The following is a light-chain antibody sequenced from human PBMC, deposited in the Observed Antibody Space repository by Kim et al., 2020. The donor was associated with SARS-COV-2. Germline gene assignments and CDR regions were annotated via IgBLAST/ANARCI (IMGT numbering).Light chain of an antibody. J-gene: IGKJ2*01. CDR2: LGS. V-gene: IGKV2-28*01. CDR3: MRALQTPPD. Sequence: DIVMTQSPLSLPVTPGEPASISCRSSQSLLHSNGYNYLDWYLQKPGQSPQLLIYLGSNRASGVPDRFSGSGSGTDFTLKISRVEAEDVGVYYCMRALQTPPDFGQGTELEI. CDR1: QSLLHSNGYNY.